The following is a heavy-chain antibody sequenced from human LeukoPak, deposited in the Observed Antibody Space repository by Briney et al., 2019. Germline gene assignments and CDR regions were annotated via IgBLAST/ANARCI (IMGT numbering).Heavy chain of an antibody. CDR2: IYYSGST. D-gene: IGHD3-10*01. CDR1: GGSIRSYY. V-gene: IGHV4-59*01. J-gene: IGHJ3*02. Sequence: SETLSLTCTVSGGSIRSYYWRWIRQPPGKGLEWIGYIYYSGSTNYNPSLKSRVTISVDTSKNQFSLKLSSVTAADTAVYYCARARGVLDAFDIWGQGTMVTVSS. CDR3: ARARGVLDAFDI.